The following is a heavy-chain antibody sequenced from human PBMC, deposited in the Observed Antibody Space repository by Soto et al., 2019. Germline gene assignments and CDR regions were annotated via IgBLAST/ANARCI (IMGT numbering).Heavy chain of an antibody. Sequence: QLQLQESGPGLVKPSETLSLTCTVSGGSISSSSYYWGWIRQPPGKGLEWIGSIFYSGSTYYNPSLKRRVTISVDTSKTQFSLKLSSGTAADTAVYYCARHLTYCSAGSCYSDFPYYGMDVWGQGTTVTVSS. J-gene: IGHJ6*02. D-gene: IGHD2-15*01. CDR2: IFYSGST. CDR1: GGSISSSSYY. CDR3: ARHLTYCSAGSCYSDFPYYGMDV. V-gene: IGHV4-39*01.